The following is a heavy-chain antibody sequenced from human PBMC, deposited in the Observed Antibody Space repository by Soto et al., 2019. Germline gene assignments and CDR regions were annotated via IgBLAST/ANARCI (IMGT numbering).Heavy chain of an antibody. CDR1: GYTFTSYA. CDR2: INTNTGNP. D-gene: IGHD6-13*01. V-gene: IGHV7-4-1*01. J-gene: IGHJ6*02. CDR3: ARGFEQQLTHYYYGMDV. Sequence: QVQLVQSGSELKKPGASVKVSCKASGYTFTSYAMNWVRQAPGQGLEWMGWINTNTGNPTYAQRFTGRFVFSLDTSVSTAYLQICSLKAEDTAVYYCARGFEQQLTHYYYGMDVWGQGTTVTVSS.